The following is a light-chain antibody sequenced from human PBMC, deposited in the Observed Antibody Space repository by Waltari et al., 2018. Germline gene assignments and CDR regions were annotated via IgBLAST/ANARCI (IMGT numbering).Light chain of an antibody. Sequence: IVLTQSPDTLSLSPGERATLSCRASQSVTSISLAWYQQKPGQAPRLLIYGTSTRATGFPDRFSGSVSGTDFTLTISRLEPEDSAVYHCQQYDGSSVTFGGGTKVEIK. CDR3: QQYDGSSVT. CDR2: GTS. J-gene: IGKJ4*01. V-gene: IGKV3-20*01. CDR1: QSVTSIS.